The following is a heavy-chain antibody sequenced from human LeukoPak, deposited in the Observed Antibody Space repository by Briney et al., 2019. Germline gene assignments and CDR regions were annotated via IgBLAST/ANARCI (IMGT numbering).Heavy chain of an antibody. J-gene: IGHJ6*03. CDR3: ARVGIGESPRYYYYYYMDV. Sequence: GASVKVSCKASGGTFSSYAISWVRQAPGQGLEWMGGIIPIFGTANYAQKFQGRVTITADESTSTAYMELSSLRSEDTAAYYCARVGIGESPRYYYYYYMDVWGKGTTVTISS. V-gene: IGHV1-69*13. D-gene: IGHD3-10*01. CDR1: GGTFSSYA. CDR2: IIPIFGTA.